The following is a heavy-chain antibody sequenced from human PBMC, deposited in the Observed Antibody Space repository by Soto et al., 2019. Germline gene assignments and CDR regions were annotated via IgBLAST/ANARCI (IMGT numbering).Heavy chain of an antibody. CDR3: AKGSSVWAQQLVLAY. V-gene: IGHV3-23*01. D-gene: IGHD6-13*01. CDR2: ISGSGGST. CDR1: GFTFSSYA. Sequence: EVQLLESGGGLVQPGGSLRLSCAASGFTFSSYAMTWVRQAPGKGLEWVSAISGSGGSTYYADSVKGRFTISRDNSKDTLYLQMNSLRAEDTAVYYCAKGSSVWAQQLVLAYWGQGTLVTVSS. J-gene: IGHJ4*02.